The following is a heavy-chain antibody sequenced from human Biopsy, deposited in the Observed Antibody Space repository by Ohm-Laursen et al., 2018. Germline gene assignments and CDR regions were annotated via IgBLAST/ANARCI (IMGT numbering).Heavy chain of an antibody. CDR3: ARGSGYFKLDV. D-gene: IGHD5-12*01. CDR2: INQSGST. CDR1: GESSSGYF. J-gene: IGHJ6*02. V-gene: IGHV4-34*01. Sequence: SDTLSLTCAVNGESSSGYFWNWIRQPPGKGLEWTGEINQSGSTKYNPSLKRRATLSADSSNSQFSLRLTSVTAADTAIYYCARGSGYFKLDVWGQGTTVTVSS.